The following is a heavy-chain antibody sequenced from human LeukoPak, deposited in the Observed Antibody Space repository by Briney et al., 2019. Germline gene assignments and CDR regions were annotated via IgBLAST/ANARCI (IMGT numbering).Heavy chain of an antibody. CDR1: GFTFSNYW. Sequence: PGGSLRLSCAASGFTFSNYWMIWVRQAPGKGLEWVGNIKQDGSEKRYADSVRGRFSISRDNAQTSLYLQMNSLRAEDTAVYYCAREKYYYDSSGYYYLVGGFDYWGQGTLVTVSS. J-gene: IGHJ4*02. D-gene: IGHD3-22*01. CDR3: AREKYYYDSSGYYYLVGGFDY. V-gene: IGHV3-7*04. CDR2: IKQDGSEK.